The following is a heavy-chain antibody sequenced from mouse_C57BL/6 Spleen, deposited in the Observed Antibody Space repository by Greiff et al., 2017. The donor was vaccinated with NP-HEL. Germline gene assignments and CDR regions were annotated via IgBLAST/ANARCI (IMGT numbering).Heavy chain of an antibody. J-gene: IGHJ4*01. Sequence: EVKLMESGGGLVKPGGSLKLSCAASGFTFSSYTMSWVRQTPEKRLEWVATISGGGGNTYYPDSVKGRFTISSDNATNTLYLQMISLKSEDTALYYCARHSNYAMDYWGQGTSVTVSS. CDR3: ARHSNYAMDY. CDR2: ISGGGGNT. CDR1: GFTFSSYT. V-gene: IGHV5-9*01.